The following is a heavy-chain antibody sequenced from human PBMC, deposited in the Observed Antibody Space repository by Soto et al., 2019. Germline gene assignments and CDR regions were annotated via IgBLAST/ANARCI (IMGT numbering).Heavy chain of an antibody. D-gene: IGHD4-17*01. J-gene: IGHJ4*02. Sequence: EVQLLESGGALVQPGGSLRLSCEAFGFTFTDHAMGWVRQAPGKGLEWVSLISASAGTTYYADSVRGRFTVSRDNAKSTLYLQMNSLRAEDTALYFCAKDVSGAVTPYFDSGGQGSQVTVSS. CDR2: ISASAGTT. CDR3: AKDVSGAVTPYFDS. CDR1: GFTFTDHA. V-gene: IGHV3-23*01.